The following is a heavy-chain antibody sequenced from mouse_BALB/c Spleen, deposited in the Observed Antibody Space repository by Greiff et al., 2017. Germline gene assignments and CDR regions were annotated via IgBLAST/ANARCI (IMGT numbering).Heavy chain of an antibody. J-gene: IGHJ3*01. CDR3: ARQGSYDFWFAY. Sequence: EVKLMESGGGLVQPGGSLKLSCAASGFTFSSYTMSWVRQTPEKRLEWVAYISNGGGSTYYPDTVKGRFTISRDNAKNTLYLQMSSLKSEDTAMYYCARQGSYDFWFAYWGQGTLVTVSA. V-gene: IGHV5-12-2*01. CDR2: ISNGGGST. D-gene: IGHD2-4*01. CDR1: GFTFSSYT.